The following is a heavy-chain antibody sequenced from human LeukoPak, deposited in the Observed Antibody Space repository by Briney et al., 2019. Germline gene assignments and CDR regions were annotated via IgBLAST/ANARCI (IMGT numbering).Heavy chain of an antibody. CDR1: GFTLDDYA. CDR2: ISWDGAWT. J-gene: IGHJ4*02. V-gene: IGHV3-43*01. D-gene: IGHD2/OR15-2a*01. CDR3: ARDRVDDYFFFDF. Sequence: GGSLRLSYAASGFTLDDYAMHWVRQAPGKGLEWVSLISWDGAWTYYTDSVKGRFTVSRDNSKNSLYLQMNSLRNEDTALYYCARDRVDDYFFFDFWGQGTLVTVSS.